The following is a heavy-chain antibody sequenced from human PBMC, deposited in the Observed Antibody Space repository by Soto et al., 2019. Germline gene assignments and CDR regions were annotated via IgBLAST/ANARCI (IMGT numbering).Heavy chain of an antibody. D-gene: IGHD3-10*01. J-gene: IGHJ4*02. CDR3: AREEGTPYVLLWFGELFYFDY. Sequence: EVQLVESGGGLVQPGGSLRLSCAASGFTFSSYWMSWVRQAPGKGLEWVANIKQDGSEKYYVDSVKGRFTISRDNAKNSLYLQMYSLRAEDTAVYYCAREEGTPYVLLWFGELFYFDYWGQGTLVTVSS. CDR1: GFTFSSYW. CDR2: IKQDGSEK. V-gene: IGHV3-7*01.